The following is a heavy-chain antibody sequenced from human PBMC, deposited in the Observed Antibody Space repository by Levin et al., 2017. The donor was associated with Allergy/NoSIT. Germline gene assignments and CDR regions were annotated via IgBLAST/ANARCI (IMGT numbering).Heavy chain of an antibody. D-gene: IGHD2-2*01. V-gene: IGHV2-5*01. J-gene: IGHJ4*02. CDR2: IYWNDDK. CDR1: GFSLSASGVG. CDR3: AHRHCRSTSCYSFDF. Sequence: SGPTLVKPTQTLTLTCSFSGFSLSASGVGVGWIRQPPGKALEWLAFIYWNDDKRYSPSLKSRLTITKDTSKNQVVLTMTNMDPVDTATYYCAHRHCRSTSCYSFDFWGQGTLVTVSS.